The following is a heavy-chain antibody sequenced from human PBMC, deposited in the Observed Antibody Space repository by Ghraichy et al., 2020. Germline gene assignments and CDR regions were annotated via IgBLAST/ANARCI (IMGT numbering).Heavy chain of an antibody. CDR2: GYYSGST. CDR3: ARGVRYCSGGTCYSDY. Sequence: SPTLSLTCTVSGGSISRTSYYWGWIRQPPGKGLEWIGSGYYSGSTYYNPSLKSRVTISVDTSKNQFSLQLNSMTAADTAVYYCARGVRYCSGGTCYSDYWGREXXSPSX. J-gene: IGHJ4*02. V-gene: IGHV4-39*01. D-gene: IGHD2-15*01. CDR1: GGSISRTSYY.